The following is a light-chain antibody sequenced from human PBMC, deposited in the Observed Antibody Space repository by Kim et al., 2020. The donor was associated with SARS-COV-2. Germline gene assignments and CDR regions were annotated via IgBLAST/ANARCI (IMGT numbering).Light chain of an antibody. J-gene: IGKJ1*01. Sequence: EIVMTQSPATLSVSPGERATLSCRASQSVSSNLAWYQQKPGQAPRLLIYGASTRATGMPARLSGSGSGTEFTLTISSLQSEDFAVYYCQQYNNWPPTFGQGTKVDIK. CDR1: QSVSSN. CDR3: QQYNNWPPT. CDR2: GAS. V-gene: IGKV3-15*01.